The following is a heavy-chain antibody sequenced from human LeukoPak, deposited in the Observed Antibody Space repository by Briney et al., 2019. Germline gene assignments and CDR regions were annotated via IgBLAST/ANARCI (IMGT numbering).Heavy chain of an antibody. Sequence: SQTLSLTCTVSGGSISSGSYHWSWIRQPAGKGLEWIGEINHSGSTNYNPSLKSRVTISVDTSKNQFSLKLSSVTAADTAVYYCARRLYIAVAGTTSDYWGQGTLVTVSS. CDR3: ARRLYIAVAGTTSDY. J-gene: IGHJ4*02. D-gene: IGHD6-19*01. CDR2: INHSGST. V-gene: IGHV4-61*09. CDR1: GGSISSGSYH.